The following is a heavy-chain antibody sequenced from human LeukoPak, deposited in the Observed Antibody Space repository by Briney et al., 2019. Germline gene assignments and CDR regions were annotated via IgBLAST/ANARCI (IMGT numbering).Heavy chain of an antibody. V-gene: IGHV3-23*01. CDR3: ARDRHSSGWYRPYYYYYYMDV. D-gene: IGHD6-19*01. CDR2: ISGSGGST. CDR1: GFTFSSYG. Sequence: GGSLRLSCAASGFTFSSYGMSWVRQAPGKGLEWVSAISGSGGSTYYADSVKGRFTISRDHSKNSLYLQMNRLRAEDTAVYYCARDRHSSGWYRPYYYYYYMDVWGKGTTVTVSS. J-gene: IGHJ6*03.